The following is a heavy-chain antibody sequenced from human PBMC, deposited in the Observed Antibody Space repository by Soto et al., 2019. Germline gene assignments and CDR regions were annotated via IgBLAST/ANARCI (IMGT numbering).Heavy chain of an antibody. Sequence: SETLSLTCAVYGGSFSGYYWSWIRQPPGKGLEWIGEIDHSGSTNYNPSLKSRVTISVDTSKNQFSLKLSSVTAADTAVYYCAREYYDILTGSNDAFDIWGQGTMVTVSS. CDR3: AREYYDILTGSNDAFDI. CDR1: GGSFSGYY. CDR2: IDHSGST. D-gene: IGHD3-9*01. V-gene: IGHV4-34*01. J-gene: IGHJ3*02.